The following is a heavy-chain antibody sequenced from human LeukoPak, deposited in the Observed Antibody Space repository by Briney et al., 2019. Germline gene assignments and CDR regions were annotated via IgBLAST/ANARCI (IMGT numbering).Heavy chain of an antibody. J-gene: IGHJ5*02. CDR1: GESFSGYY. CDR3: AREGASSWYGH. Sequence: SETLSLTCAVYGESFSGYYWTWIRQPPGKGLQWIGEIIESGATKYMSSLKSRVTISIDTSKSQFSLNLTSVTAADTAVYYCAREGASSWYGHWGQGTLVTVSS. CDR2: IIESGAT. V-gene: IGHV4-34*12. D-gene: IGHD6-13*01.